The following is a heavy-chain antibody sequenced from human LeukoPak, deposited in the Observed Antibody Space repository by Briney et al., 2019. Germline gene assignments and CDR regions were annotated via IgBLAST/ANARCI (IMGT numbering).Heavy chain of an antibody. CDR1: GGSIRSSSYY. CDR2: VYYSGST. D-gene: IGHD6-6*01. Sequence: SETLSLTCTVSGGSIRSSSYYWGWIRQPPGKGLAWIGRVYYSGSTYYNPSLQSRVTLSVDRSNNQLSLQLSSVTAADTAVYYGARHFSNIAAYFDYWGQGTLVTVSS. V-gene: IGHV4-39*01. CDR3: ARHFSNIAAYFDY. J-gene: IGHJ4*02.